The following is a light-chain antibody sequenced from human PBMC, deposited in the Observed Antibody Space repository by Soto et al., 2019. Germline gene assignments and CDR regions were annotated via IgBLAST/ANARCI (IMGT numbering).Light chain of an antibody. J-gene: IGKJ4*02. Sequence: DIQMTQSPSSLSASVGDRVTITCRASQSIANYLNWYQQKPGTAPKLLIFAASSLQSGVPSRLSGSGCATCFRLSISSLQPEDFATYYCQPSFSPNLTFGGGTKVDMK. CDR2: AAS. CDR1: QSIANY. CDR3: QPSFSPNLT. V-gene: IGKV1-39*01.